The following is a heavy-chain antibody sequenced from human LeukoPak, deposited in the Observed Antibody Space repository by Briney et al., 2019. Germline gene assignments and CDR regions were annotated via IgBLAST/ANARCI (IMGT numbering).Heavy chain of an antibody. CDR3: ARGPSDNGDLGNAFDI. D-gene: IGHD4-17*01. V-gene: IGHV1-2*04. J-gene: IGHJ3*02. CDR2: INPNSGGT. CDR1: GYTFTGYY. Sequence: ASVKVSCKASGYTFTGYYMHWVRQAPGQGLEWMGWINPNSGGTNYAQKFQGWVTMTRDTSISTAYMELSRLRSDDTAVYYCARGPSDNGDLGNAFDIWGQGPMVTVSS.